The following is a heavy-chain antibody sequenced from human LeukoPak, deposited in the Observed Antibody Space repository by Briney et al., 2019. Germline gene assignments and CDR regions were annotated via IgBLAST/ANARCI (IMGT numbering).Heavy chain of an antibody. J-gene: IGHJ4*02. Sequence: GGSLRLSCVASGFTFSSYSMNWVRQAPGQGLEWVSYISSLSGTIYYADSLKGRFTISRDNAKNSLYLQMNSLRAEDTAVYYCARDQGGATSYGGQGTLVTVSS. CDR3: ARDQGGATSY. V-gene: IGHV3-48*01. D-gene: IGHD1-26*01. CDR1: GFTFSSYS. CDR2: ISSLSGTI.